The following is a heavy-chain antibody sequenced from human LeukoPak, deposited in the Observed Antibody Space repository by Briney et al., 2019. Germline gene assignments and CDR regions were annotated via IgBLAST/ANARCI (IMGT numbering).Heavy chain of an antibody. CDR1: GFTFSSYS. Sequence: GGSLRLSCAASGFTFSSYSMNCVRQAPGKGLEWVSYISSSSSTIYFADSVKGRFTISRDNAKNALYLQMNSLRAEDTAVYFCARDLGCSSSSCYSGDYYGMDVWGQGTTVTVSS. CDR3: ARDLGCSSSSCYSGDYYGMDV. D-gene: IGHD2-2*02. V-gene: IGHV3-48*01. CDR2: ISSSSSTI. J-gene: IGHJ6*02.